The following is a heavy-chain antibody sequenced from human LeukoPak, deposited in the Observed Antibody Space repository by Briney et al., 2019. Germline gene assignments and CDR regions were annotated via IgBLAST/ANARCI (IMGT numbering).Heavy chain of an antibody. Sequence: SETLSLTCAVYGGSFSGYYWSWIRQPPGKGLEWIGEINHSGSTNYNPSLKSRVTISVGTSKNQLSLKLSSVTAADTAVYYCARGGITMVRGVIIPNWFDPWGQGTLVTVSS. J-gene: IGHJ5*02. CDR3: ARGGITMVRGVIIPNWFDP. CDR1: GGSFSGYY. D-gene: IGHD3-10*01. CDR2: INHSGST. V-gene: IGHV4-34*01.